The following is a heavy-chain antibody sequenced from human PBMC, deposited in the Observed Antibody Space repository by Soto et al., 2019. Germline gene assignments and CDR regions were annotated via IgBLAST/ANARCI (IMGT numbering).Heavy chain of an antibody. CDR1: GGTFSSHT. Sequence: QDQLVQSGAEVKKPGSSVKVSCKASGGTFSSHTFGWVRQAPGQGLEWMGRIIPALGTATYAQKFQGRVTITADESATTVYEELNSLRSEDTAVYYCARPDFGDYWYFDLWGRGTLVTVPS. CDR2: IIPALGTA. J-gene: IGHJ2*01. D-gene: IGHD4-17*01. CDR3: ARPDFGDYWYFDL. V-gene: IGHV1-69*08.